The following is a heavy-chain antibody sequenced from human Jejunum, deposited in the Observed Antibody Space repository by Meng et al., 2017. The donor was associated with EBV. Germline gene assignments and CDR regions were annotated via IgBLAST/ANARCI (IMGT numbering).Heavy chain of an antibody. J-gene: IGHJ4*02. V-gene: IGHV1-69*06. CDR2: VIPIFGTA. CDR1: GGTFTNYA. CDR3: ARSFGGVLADSFDY. Sequence: QGRLVPSGAEVEKPGSSVKVSCKASGGTFTNYAFSWVRQAPGQGLEWIGGVIPIFGTANYAQKFQGRVTLTADKSTSTAYMQLSSLRSEDTAVYYCARSFGGVLADSFDYWGQGTLVTASS. D-gene: IGHD3-16*02.